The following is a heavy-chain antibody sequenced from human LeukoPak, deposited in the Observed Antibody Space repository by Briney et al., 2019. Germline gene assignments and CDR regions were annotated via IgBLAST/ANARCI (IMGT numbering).Heavy chain of an antibody. J-gene: IGHJ4*02. CDR2: IKSKTDGGTT. CDR1: GFTFSGSA. Sequence: GGSLRLSCAASGFTFSGSAMHWVRQASGKGLEWVGRIKSKTDGGTTDYAAPVKGRFTISRDDSKNTLYLQMNSLKTEDTAVYYCTTGGGLTYYDYVWGSYRFDYWGQGTLVTVSS. CDR3: TTGGGLTYYDYVWGSYRFDY. D-gene: IGHD3-16*02. V-gene: IGHV3-15*01.